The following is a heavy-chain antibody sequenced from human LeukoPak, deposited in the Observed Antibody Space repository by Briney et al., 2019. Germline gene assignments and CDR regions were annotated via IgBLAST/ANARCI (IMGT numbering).Heavy chain of an antibody. CDR2: IYYSGST. CDR3: AWSGSPYYFDY. V-gene: IGHV4-39*01. Sequence: SETLSLTCTVSGGSISSSSYYWGWIRQPPGKGLEWIGSIYYSGSTYYNPSLKSRVTISVDTSKNQFSLKLSSVTAADTAVYYCAWSGSPYYFDYWGQGTMATVSS. J-gene: IGHJ4*02. D-gene: IGHD3-3*01. CDR1: GGSISSSSYY.